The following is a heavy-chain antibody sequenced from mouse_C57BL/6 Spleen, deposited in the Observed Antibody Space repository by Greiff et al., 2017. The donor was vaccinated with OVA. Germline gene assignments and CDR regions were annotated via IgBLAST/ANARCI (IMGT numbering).Heavy chain of an antibody. D-gene: IGHD3-2*02. CDR2: IHPSDSDT. CDR1: GYTFTSYW. J-gene: IGHJ2*01. V-gene: IGHV1-74*01. Sequence: VQLQQPGAELVKPGASVKVSCKASGYTFTSYWMHWVKQRPGQGLEWIGRIHPSDSDTNYNQKFKGKATLTVDKSSSTAYVQLSSLTSEDSAVYYCAMEDSSGYGGFDYWGQGTTLTVSS. CDR3: AMEDSSGYGGFDY.